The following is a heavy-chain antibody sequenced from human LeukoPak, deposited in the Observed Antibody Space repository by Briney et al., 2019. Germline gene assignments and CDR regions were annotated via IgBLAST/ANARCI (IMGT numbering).Heavy chain of an antibody. Sequence: GGSLRLSCAASGFTFSYYGMHRVRQAPGKGLEWVAVIWFDGSNKYYADSVKGRFTVSRDNSKNTMDLQMNSLRAEDTAVYYCAREQYGSDDALDIWGQGTMVTVSS. V-gene: IGHV3-33*01. CDR2: IWFDGSNK. J-gene: IGHJ3*02. CDR3: AREQYGSDDALDI. D-gene: IGHD4-17*01. CDR1: GFTFSYYG.